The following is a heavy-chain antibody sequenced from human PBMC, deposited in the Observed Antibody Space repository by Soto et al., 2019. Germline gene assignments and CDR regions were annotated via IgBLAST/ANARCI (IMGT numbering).Heavy chain of an antibody. CDR2: IVVGSGNT. CDR1: GFTFTNSA. V-gene: IGHV1-58*02. D-gene: IGHD2-15*01. Sequence: GASVKVSCKASGFTFTNSAMQWVRQARGQSLEWIGWIVVGSGNTNYAPKFQGRVTITRDTSASTAYMELSSLRSEDTAVYYCARDLGGWPDYWGQGTLVTVSS. CDR3: ARDLGGWPDY. J-gene: IGHJ4*02.